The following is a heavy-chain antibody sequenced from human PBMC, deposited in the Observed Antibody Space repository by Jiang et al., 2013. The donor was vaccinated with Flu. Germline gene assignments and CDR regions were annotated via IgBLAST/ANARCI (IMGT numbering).Heavy chain of an antibody. J-gene: IGHJ4*02. Sequence: TVSGGSISSYYWSWIRQPPGKGLEWIGYIYYSGSTNYNPSLKSRVTISVDTSKNQFSLKLSSVTAADTAVYYCASDDGYNYGYFDYWGQGTLVTVSS. CDR1: GGSISSYY. D-gene: IGHD5-24*01. CDR3: ASDDGYNYGYFDY. CDR2: IYYSGST. V-gene: IGHV4-59*01.